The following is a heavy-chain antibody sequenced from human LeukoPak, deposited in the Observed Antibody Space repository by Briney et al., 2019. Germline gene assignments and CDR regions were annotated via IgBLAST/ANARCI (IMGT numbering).Heavy chain of an antibody. V-gene: IGHV3-74*01. CDR1: GLTFSTSW. J-gene: IGHJ3*02. D-gene: IGHD1-7*01. CDR2: INTDGSST. CDR3: ARNWNYDWDI. Sequence: AGGSLRLSCAASGLTFSTSWMHWVRQAPGKGLVWVSRINTDGSSTSYADSVKGRFTIPRDNAKNTLYLQMNSLRAEDTAVYYCARNWNYDWDIWGQGTMVTVSS.